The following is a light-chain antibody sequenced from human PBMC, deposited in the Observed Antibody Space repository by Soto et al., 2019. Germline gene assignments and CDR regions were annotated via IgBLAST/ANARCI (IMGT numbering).Light chain of an antibody. J-gene: IGKJ4*01. V-gene: IGKV1-9*01. CDR1: QGISSY. CDR2: AAS. CDR3: QQLNSYQLT. Sequence: DIQLNQSPSFLSASVGDRVTITCRASQGISSYLSWYQQKLGKAPKLLIYAASTLQSGVPSRFSGSGSGTEFTLTISSLLPEDFATYYCQQLNSYQLTFGGGTKVEIK.